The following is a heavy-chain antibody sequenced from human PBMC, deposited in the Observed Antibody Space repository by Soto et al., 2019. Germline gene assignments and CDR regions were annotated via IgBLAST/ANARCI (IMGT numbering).Heavy chain of an antibody. J-gene: IGHJ4*02. V-gene: IGHV1-18*01. D-gene: IGHD1-1*01. CDR3: ARGRYGDY. CDR2: ISAHNGNT. CDR1: GYTFTMYG. Sequence: QVHLVQSGAEVKTPGASVKVSCKCSGYTFTMYGINWVRQAPGQGLEWMGWISAHNGNTDYAQKHQGRVTVTRDTSTRTAYMELRSMRSDDTAVYYCARGRYGDYWGQGALVTVSS.